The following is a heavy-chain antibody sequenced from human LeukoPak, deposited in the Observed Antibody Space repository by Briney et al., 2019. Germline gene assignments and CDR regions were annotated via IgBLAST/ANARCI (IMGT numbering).Heavy chain of an antibody. Sequence: GGSLRLSCAAPGFTFSSYAMSWVRQAPGKGLEWVSAISGSGGSTYYADSVKGRFTISRDNSKNTLYLQMNSLRAEDTAVYYCAEVSYLRVAVVWGQGTTVTVSS. V-gene: IGHV3-23*01. CDR1: GFTFSSYA. CDR3: AEVSYLRVAVV. CDR2: ISGSGGST. J-gene: IGHJ6*02. D-gene: IGHD2-15*01.